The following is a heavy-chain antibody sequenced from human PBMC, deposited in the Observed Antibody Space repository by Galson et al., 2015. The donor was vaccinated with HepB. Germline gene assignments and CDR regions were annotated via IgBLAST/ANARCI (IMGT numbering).Heavy chain of an antibody. CDR1: GFTFSSYS. CDR2: ISSSSSYI. Sequence: SLRLSCAASGFTFSSYSMNWVRQAPGKGLEWVSSISSSSSYIYYADSVKGRFTISRDNAKNSLYLQMNSLRAEDTAVYYCARSIVARPRGGDYFDYWGQGTLVTVSS. CDR3: ARSIVARPRGGDYFDY. J-gene: IGHJ4*02. V-gene: IGHV3-21*01. D-gene: IGHD6-6*01.